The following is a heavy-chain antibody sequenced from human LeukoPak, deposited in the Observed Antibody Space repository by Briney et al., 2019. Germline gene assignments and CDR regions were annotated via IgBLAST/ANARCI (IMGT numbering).Heavy chain of an antibody. CDR3: AKDGGSYGDY. D-gene: IGHD1-26*01. CDR2: ISGSGGST. V-gene: IGHV3-NL1*01. CDR1: GFTFSSYG. Sequence: GGSLRLSCAASGFTFSSYGMHWVRQAPGEGLEWVSAISGSGGSTYYADSVKGRFTISRDNSKNTLYLQMNSLRAEDTAVYYCAKDGGSYGDYGAQGPRVPVSS. J-gene: IGHJ4*02.